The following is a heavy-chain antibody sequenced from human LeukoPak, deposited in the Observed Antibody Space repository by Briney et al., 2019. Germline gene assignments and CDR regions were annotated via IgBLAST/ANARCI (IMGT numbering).Heavy chain of an antibody. D-gene: IGHD3-22*01. J-gene: IGHJ4*02. CDR3: AQGYYDSSGYYSGGY. CDR2: ISAYNGNT. V-gene: IGHV1-18*01. CDR1: GYTFTSYG. Sequence: ASVKVSCKVSGYTFTSYGISWVRQAPGQGLEWMGWISAYNGNTNYAQKLQGRVTMTTDTSTSTAYMELRSLRSDDTAVYYCAQGYYDSSGYYSGGYWGQGTLVTVSS.